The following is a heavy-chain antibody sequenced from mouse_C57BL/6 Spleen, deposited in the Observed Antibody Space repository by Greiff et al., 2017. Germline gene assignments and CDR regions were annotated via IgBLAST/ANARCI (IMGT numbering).Heavy chain of an antibody. J-gene: IGHJ2*01. CDR3: ARLPYGYDEGFDY. CDR2: ISSGSSTI. V-gene: IGHV5-17*01. Sequence: VKLVESGGGLVKPGGSLKLSYAASGFTFSDYGMHWVRQAPEKGLEWVAYISSGSSTIYYADTVKGRFPISRDNAKNTLFLQMTRRRSEDTAMYYCARLPYGYDEGFDYWGQGTTLTVSS. D-gene: IGHD2-2*01. CDR1: GFTFSDYG.